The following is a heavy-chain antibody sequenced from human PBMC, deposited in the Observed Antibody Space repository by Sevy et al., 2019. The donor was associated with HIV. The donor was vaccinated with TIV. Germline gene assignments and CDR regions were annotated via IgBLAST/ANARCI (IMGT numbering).Heavy chain of an antibody. D-gene: IGHD1-26*01. CDR2: INHSGST. Sequence: SETLSLTCAVYGGSFSGYYWSWIRQPPGKGLEWIGEINHSGSTNYNPSLKSRVTISVDTSKNQFSLKLSSVTAADTAVYYCARGWQGENWFDPWGQGTLVTVSS. J-gene: IGHJ5*02. CDR3: ARGWQGENWFDP. CDR1: GGSFSGYY. V-gene: IGHV4-34*01.